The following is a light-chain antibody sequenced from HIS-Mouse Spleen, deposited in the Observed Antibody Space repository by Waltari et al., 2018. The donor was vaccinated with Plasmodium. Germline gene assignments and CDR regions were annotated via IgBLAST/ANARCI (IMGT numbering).Light chain of an antibody. Sequence: DIQMTHSPSSLSASVGDRGTITCQASQDISNYLNWYQQKPGKAPKLLIYDASNLETGVPSRFSGSGSGTDFTFTISSLQPEDIATYYCQQYDNLPPLFTFGPGTKVDIK. V-gene: IGKV1-33*01. CDR3: QQYDNLPPLFT. J-gene: IGKJ3*01. CDR2: DAS. CDR1: QDISNY.